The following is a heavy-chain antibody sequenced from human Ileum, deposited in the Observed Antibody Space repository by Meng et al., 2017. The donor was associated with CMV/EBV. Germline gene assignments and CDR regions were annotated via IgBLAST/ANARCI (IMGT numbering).Heavy chain of an antibody. D-gene: IGHD2-15*01. CDR2: MNPNSGNT. CDR3: ARGRRDCSGGSCYYWFDP. V-gene: IGHV1-8*01. J-gene: IGHJ5*02. Sequence: ASVKVSCKASGYTFTSYDINWVRQATGQGLEWMGWMNPNSGNTGYAQKFQGRVTMTRNTSISTAYMELSSLRSEDMAVYYCARGRRDCSGGSCYYWFDPWGQGTLVTVSS. CDR1: GYTFTSYD.